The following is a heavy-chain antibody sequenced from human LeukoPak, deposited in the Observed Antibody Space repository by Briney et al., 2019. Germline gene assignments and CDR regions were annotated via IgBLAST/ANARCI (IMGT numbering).Heavy chain of an antibody. CDR2: ISSSGSTI. V-gene: IGHV3-11*01. CDR3: ARVRYFDWLSRAFDY. D-gene: IGHD3-9*01. Sequence: GGSLRLSCAASGFTFSDYYMSWIRQAPGKGLEWVSYISSSGSTIYYADSVKGRLTISRDNAKNSLYLQMNSLRAEDTAVYYCARVRYFDWLSRAFDYWGQGTLVTVSS. CDR1: GFTFSDYY. J-gene: IGHJ4*02.